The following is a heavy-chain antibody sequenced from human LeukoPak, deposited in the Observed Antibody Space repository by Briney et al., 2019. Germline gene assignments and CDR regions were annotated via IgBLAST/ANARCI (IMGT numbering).Heavy chain of an antibody. CDR1: GYSISSGYY. V-gene: IGHV4-38-2*02. CDR2: IYHSGST. D-gene: IGHD6-13*01. Sequence: SETLSLTCTVSGYSISSGYYWGWIRQPPGKGLEWIGSIYHSGSTYYNPSLKSRVTISVDTSKNQFSLKLSSVTAADTAVYYCARAVSKVAAAVRYYYYYMDVWGKGTTVTVSS. J-gene: IGHJ6*03. CDR3: ARAVSKVAAAVRYYYYYMDV.